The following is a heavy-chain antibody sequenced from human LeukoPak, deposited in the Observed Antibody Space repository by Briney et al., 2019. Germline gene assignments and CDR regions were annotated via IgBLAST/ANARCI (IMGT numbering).Heavy chain of an antibody. Sequence: ASVKVSCKASGYTFTGYYMHWVRQAPGQGLEWMGWINPNSGGTNYAQKFQGRVTMTRDTSISTAYMELSRLRSDDTAVYYCARAYVLLWFGELYGWFDPWGQGTLVTVSS. CDR1: GYTFTGYY. CDR2: INPNSGGT. V-gene: IGHV1-2*02. J-gene: IGHJ5*02. D-gene: IGHD3-10*01. CDR3: ARAYVLLWFGELYGWFDP.